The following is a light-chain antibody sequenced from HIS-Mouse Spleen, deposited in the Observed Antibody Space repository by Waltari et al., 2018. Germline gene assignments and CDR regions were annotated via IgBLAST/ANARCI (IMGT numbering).Light chain of an antibody. Sequence: SYELTQPPSVSVSPGQTARNTCSGDALPKKYAYWYQQKSGQAPVLVIYEDSKRPSGIPERVSGSSSGTMATLTISGGQVEDEADYYCYSTDSSGNHRVFGGGTKLTVL. CDR1: ALPKKY. CDR3: YSTDSSGNHRV. J-gene: IGLJ2*01. CDR2: EDS. V-gene: IGLV3-10*01.